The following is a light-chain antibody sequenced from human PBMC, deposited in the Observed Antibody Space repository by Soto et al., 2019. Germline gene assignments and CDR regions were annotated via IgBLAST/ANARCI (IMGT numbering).Light chain of an antibody. Sequence: QSALTQPASVSGSPGQSITISCTGTSSDVGSYNYVSWYQQHPGKAPKLMIYEVSNRPSGASNRFSGSKSGNTASLTISGLQAEDEADYYCISYTSSNTLEVFGGGTKLTVL. J-gene: IGLJ3*02. CDR2: EVS. CDR3: ISYTSSNTLEV. CDR1: SSDVGSYNY. V-gene: IGLV2-14*01.